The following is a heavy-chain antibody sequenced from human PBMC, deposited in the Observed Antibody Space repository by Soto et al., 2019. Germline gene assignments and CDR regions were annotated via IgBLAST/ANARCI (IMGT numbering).Heavy chain of an antibody. D-gene: IGHD1-26*01. CDR1: GYTFTSYY. CDR2: INPSGGST. J-gene: IGHJ6*02. V-gene: IGHV1-46*03. CDR3: ARGSRELLYYYGMDV. Sequence: GASVKVSCKASGYTFTSYYMHWVRQAPGQGLEWMGIINPSGGSTSYAQKFQGRVTMTRDTSTSTVYMELSSLRSEDTAVYYCARGSRELLYYYGMDVWGQGTTVTAP.